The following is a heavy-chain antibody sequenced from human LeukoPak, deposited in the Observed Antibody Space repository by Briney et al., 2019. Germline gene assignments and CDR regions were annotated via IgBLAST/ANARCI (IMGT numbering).Heavy chain of an antibody. Sequence: PSGTLSLTCTVSGGSISSYYWSWIRQPAGKGLEWIGRIYTSGSTNYNPSLKSRVTMSVDTSKNQFSLKLSSVTAADTAVYYCARAGYCTNGVCYSYYYYYMDVWGKGTTVTVSS. CDR3: ARAGYCTNGVCYSYYYYYMDV. D-gene: IGHD2-8*01. CDR1: GGSISSYY. V-gene: IGHV4-4*07. J-gene: IGHJ6*03. CDR2: IYTSGST.